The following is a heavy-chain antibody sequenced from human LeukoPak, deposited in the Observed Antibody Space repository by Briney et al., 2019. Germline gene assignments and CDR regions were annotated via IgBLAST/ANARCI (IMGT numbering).Heavy chain of an antibody. D-gene: IGHD3-3*01. Sequence: GGSLRLSCAASQFSFSSYAMSWVRQAPGKGLEWVSGISHSGGTTYYADSVKGRFTISRDNSKNTLYLQMNSLRAEDSAVYYCPILFSIGVITSAPHFDYWGHGTLVTVSS. CDR1: QFSFSSYA. CDR3: PILFSIGVITSAPHFDY. V-gene: IGHV3-23*01. J-gene: IGHJ4*01. CDR2: ISHSGGTT.